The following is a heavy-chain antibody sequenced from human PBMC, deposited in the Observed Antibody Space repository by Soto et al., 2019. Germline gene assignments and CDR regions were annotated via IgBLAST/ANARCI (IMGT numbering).Heavy chain of an antibody. CDR1: GGSISSGGYC. Sequence: QLQLQESGSGLVKPSQTLSLTCAVSGGSISSGGYCWSWIRQPPGKGLEWIGYIYDSGSTYYNPSLKRRVTISVDRSKSQFSLKLSSVTAADTAVYYCARGALRWSTSWDFDYWGQGTLVTVSS. J-gene: IGHJ4*02. CDR3: ARGALRWSTSWDFDY. D-gene: IGHD4-17*01. V-gene: IGHV4-30-2*01. CDR2: IYDSGST.